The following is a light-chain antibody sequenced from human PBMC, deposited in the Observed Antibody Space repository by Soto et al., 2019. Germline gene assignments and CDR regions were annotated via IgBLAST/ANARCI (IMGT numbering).Light chain of an antibody. CDR3: MQSTQFPPT. J-gene: IGKJ4*01. CDR1: QSLLHSDGETY. V-gene: IGKV2D-29*01. CDR2: EVS. Sequence: DIMMTQTPLSLSVTPGQPASISCKSSQSLLHSDGETYLYWFLQKPGQPPQLLIYEVSKRFSGVPHRFSGSGSGTDFTLKISRVEAEDVGVFYYMQSTQFPPTFGGGTKVEIK.